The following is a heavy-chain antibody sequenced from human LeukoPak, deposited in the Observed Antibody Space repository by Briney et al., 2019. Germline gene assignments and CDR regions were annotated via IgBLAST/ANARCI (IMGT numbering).Heavy chain of an antibody. CDR2: IYHSGST. J-gene: IGHJ6*02. V-gene: IGHV4-4*02. D-gene: IGHD5-18*01. CDR3: AREGYSYNYGMDV. Sequence: PSETLSLTCAVSGDSISSTNWWSWVRQPPGWGLEWIGEIYHSGSTNYNPSLKSRVTISVDTSKNQFSLKLSSVTAADTAVYYCAREGYSYNYGMDVWGQGTTVTVSS. CDR1: GDSISSTNW.